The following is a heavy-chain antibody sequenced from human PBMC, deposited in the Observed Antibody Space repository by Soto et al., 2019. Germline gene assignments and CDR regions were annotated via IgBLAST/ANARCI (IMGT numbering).Heavy chain of an antibody. CDR3: AREGGIFGVVIDAFDI. D-gene: IGHD3-3*01. CDR2: ISAYNGNT. Sequence: ASVKVSCKASGYTFTSYGISWVRQAPGQGLEWMGWISAYNGNTNYAQKLQGRVTMTTDTSTSTAYMELRSLRSDDTAVYYCAREGGIFGVVIDAFDIWGQGTMVTVSS. V-gene: IGHV1-18*01. J-gene: IGHJ3*02. CDR1: GYTFTSYG.